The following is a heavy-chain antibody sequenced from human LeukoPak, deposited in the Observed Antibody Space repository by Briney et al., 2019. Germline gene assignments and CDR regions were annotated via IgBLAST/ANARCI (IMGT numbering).Heavy chain of an antibody. Sequence: PSETLSLTCTVSGGSISSGGYYWSWIRQHPGKGLEWIGYIYYSGSTYYNPSLKSRVTISVDTSKNQFSLKLSSVTAADTAVYYCARHGDGHNYEIFKYWGQGTLVTVSS. CDR1: GGSISSGGYY. CDR3: ARHGDGHNYEIFKY. V-gene: IGHV4-31*03. CDR2: IYYSGST. D-gene: IGHD5-24*01. J-gene: IGHJ1*01.